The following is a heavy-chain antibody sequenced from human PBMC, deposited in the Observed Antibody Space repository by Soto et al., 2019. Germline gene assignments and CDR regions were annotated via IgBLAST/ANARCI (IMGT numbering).Heavy chain of an antibody. CDR1: GDSISNLDYF. D-gene: IGHD3-3*01. J-gene: IGHJ4*02. CDR3: ARGVDSWSGYLF. V-gene: IGHV4-30-4*01. Sequence: SETLSLTCSVSGDSISNLDYFWAWIRQPPGQALEYIGYIYKSATTYYNPSFESRVAISVDTSKSQFSLNVTSVTAADRGVYYCARGVDSWSGYLFWGQGTPVTVS. CDR2: IYKSATT.